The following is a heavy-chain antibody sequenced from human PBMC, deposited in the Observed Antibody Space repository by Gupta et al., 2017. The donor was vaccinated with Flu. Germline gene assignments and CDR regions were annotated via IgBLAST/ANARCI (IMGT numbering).Heavy chain of an antibody. V-gene: IGHV3-73*01. CDR1: GFTFSDST. Sequence: EVQLVESGGGVVQPGGSLKLSCAASGFTFSDSTMHWVRQASGKGLEWVARIRSKANIYVTAYAASVKGRFTISRDDSKNTAYVQMNSLKTDDTAVYYCARGMDGGWFDPRGQGTLVTVSS. CDR3: ARGMDGGWFDP. CDR2: IRSKANIYVT. J-gene: IGHJ5*02.